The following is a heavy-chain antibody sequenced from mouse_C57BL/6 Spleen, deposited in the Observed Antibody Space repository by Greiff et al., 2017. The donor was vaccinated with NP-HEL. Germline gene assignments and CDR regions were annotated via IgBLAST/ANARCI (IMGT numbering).Heavy chain of an antibody. D-gene: IGHD4-1*01. Sequence: EVHLVESGGDLVKPGGSLKLSCAASGFTFSSYGMSWVRQTPDKRLEWVATISSGGSYTYYPDSVKGRFTISRDNAKNTLYLQMSSLKSEYTAMYYCARPLTGEGYFDVWGTGTTVTVSS. V-gene: IGHV5-6*01. CDR1: GFTFSSYG. CDR2: ISSGGSYT. CDR3: ARPLTGEGYFDV. J-gene: IGHJ1*03.